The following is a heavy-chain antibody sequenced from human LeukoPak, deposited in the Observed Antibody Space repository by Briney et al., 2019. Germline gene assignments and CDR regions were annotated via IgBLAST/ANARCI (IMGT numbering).Heavy chain of an antibody. CDR1: GYTFTSYY. D-gene: IGHD5-12*01. V-gene: IGHV1-46*01. J-gene: IGHJ4*02. CDR2: INPSGGST. Sequence: ASVKVSCKASGYTFTSYYMHWVRQAPGQGLEWMGIINPSGGSTSYAQKFQGRVTMTRDTSINTAYMELRSLSSDDTAIYYCARTRENSGYDYFDSWGQGTLVTVSS. CDR3: ARTRENSGYDYFDS.